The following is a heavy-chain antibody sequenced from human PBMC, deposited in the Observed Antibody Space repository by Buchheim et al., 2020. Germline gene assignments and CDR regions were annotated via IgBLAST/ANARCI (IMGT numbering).Heavy chain of an antibody. CDR2: ISIEGNNYAT. Sequence: EEQLVQSGGGLVQPGGSLKLSCAASGFALTDSHVHWVRQASGKGLEWVGRISIEGNNYATEYAASVKGRFTLSRDDTKTTAYLQMNSLKTEDTAVYYCSRWLKLKGIDLWGQGTT. J-gene: IGHJ6*02. CDR3: SRWLKLKGIDL. V-gene: IGHV3-73*01. D-gene: IGHD5-24*01. CDR1: GFALTDSH.